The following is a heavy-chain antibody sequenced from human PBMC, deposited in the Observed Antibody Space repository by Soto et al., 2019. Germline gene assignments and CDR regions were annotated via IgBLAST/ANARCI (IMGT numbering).Heavy chain of an antibody. CDR1: GFTFNNYA. CDR2: ISRSGSTT. J-gene: IGHJ2*01. V-gene: IGHV3-23*01. Sequence: EMQLLGSGGGLVQPGGSLRLSCAASGFTFNNYAMNWVRQAPGKGLEWVSSISRSGSTTYYADAVKGRFTISRDNSENTLFLQMDGLRAEDTAVYYCARAGYCAGDCYSGARFYWYFDLWGRGTLVTVSS. CDR3: ARAGYCAGDCYSGARFYWYFDL. D-gene: IGHD2-21*02.